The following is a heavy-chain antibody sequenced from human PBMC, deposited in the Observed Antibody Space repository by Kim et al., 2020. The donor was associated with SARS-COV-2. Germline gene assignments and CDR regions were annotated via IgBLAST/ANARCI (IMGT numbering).Heavy chain of an antibody. CDR3: AKVNLLWFGELRPNAFDI. CDR2: ISGDGGST. D-gene: IGHD3-10*01. J-gene: IGHJ3*02. V-gene: IGHV3-43*02. CDR1: GFTFDDYA. Sequence: GGSLRLSCAASGFTFDDYAMHWVRQAPGKGLEWVSLISGDGGSTYYADSVKGRFTISRDNSKNSLYLQMNSLRTEDTALYYCAKVNLLWFGELRPNAFDIWGQGTMVTVSS.